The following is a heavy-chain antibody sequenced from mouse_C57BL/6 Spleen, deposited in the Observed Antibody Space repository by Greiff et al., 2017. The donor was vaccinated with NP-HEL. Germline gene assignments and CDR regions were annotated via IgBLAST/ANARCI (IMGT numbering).Heavy chain of an antibody. CDR2: ISSGSSTI. CDR3: ARKPGYYYGLDY. CDR1: GFTFSDYG. J-gene: IGHJ4*01. V-gene: IGHV5-17*01. Sequence: EVKLVESGGGLVKPGGSLKLSCAASGFTFSDYGMHWVRQAPEKGLEWVAYISSGSSTIYYADTVKGRFTISRDNAKNTLFLQMTSLRSEDTAMYYCARKPGYYYGLDYWGQGTSVTVSS.